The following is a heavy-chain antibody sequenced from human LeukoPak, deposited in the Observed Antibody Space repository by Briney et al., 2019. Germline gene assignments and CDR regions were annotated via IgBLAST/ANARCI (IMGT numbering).Heavy chain of an antibody. D-gene: IGHD1-26*01. CDR2: IYYSGST. J-gene: IGHJ3*02. Sequence: PSETLSLTCTVSGGSISSYYWSWIRQPPGKGLEWIGYIYYSGSTNYNPSLKSRVTISVDTSKNQFPLKPSSVTAADTAVYYCARLCAVGATYEGVLDAFDIWGQGTMVTVSS. CDR3: ARLCAVGATYEGVLDAFDI. CDR1: GGSISSYY. V-gene: IGHV4-59*08.